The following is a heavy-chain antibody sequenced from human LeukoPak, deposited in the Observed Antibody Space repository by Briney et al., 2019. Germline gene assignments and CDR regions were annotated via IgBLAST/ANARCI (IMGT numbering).Heavy chain of an antibody. D-gene: IGHD6-13*01. CDR3: ARGTAGYYYYYYYMDV. V-gene: IGHV4-34*01. J-gene: IGHJ6*03. CDR1: GGSFSGYY. Sequence: SETLSPTCAVYGGSFSGYYWGWIRQPPGKGLEWIGEINHSGSTNYNPSLKSRVTISVDTSKNQFSLKLSSVTAADTAVYYCARGTAGYYYYYYYMDVWGKGTTVTVSS. CDR2: INHSGST.